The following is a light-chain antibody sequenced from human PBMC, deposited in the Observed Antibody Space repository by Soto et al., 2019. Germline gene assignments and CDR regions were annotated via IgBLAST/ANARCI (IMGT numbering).Light chain of an antibody. CDR1: QTIRAY. CDR3: QQSYNSAWT. J-gene: IGKJ1*01. V-gene: IGKV1-39*01. Sequence: DIQMTQFPSSLSASVGDRVTITCRSSQTIRAYLNWYQHRPGKAPTVLIYGATKLQSGVSPRFSASVSGTEYTLTINNLQPEDIATYFCQQSYNSAWTFGQGTRV. CDR2: GAT.